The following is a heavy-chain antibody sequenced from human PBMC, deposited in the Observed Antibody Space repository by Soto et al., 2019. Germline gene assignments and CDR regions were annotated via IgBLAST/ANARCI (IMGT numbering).Heavy chain of an antibody. CDR3: ARDKSPNRSSWYVFDY. J-gene: IGHJ4*02. Sequence: GGSLRLSCAASGFTVSTKYMSWVRQAPGKGLEWVSVISYDGSNKYYTDSVKGRFVISRDNSKNTLYLEMNSLRAEDTAVYYCARDKSPNRSSWYVFDYWGQGNLVTVSS. D-gene: IGHD6-13*01. V-gene: IGHV3-30*09. CDR2: ISYDGSNK. CDR1: GFTVSTKY.